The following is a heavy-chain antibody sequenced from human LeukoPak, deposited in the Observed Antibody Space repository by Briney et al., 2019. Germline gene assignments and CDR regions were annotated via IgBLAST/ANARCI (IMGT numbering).Heavy chain of an antibody. CDR2: IYCSGST. Sequence: SETLSLTCTVSGGSISSYYWSWIRQPPGKGLEWIGYIYCSGSTNYNPSLKSRVTISVDTSKNQFSLKLSSVTAADTAVYYCARDPQFYGGNSVWGQGTLVTVSS. CDR1: GGSISSYY. J-gene: IGHJ4*02. D-gene: IGHD4-23*01. CDR3: ARDPQFYGGNSV. V-gene: IGHV4-59*01.